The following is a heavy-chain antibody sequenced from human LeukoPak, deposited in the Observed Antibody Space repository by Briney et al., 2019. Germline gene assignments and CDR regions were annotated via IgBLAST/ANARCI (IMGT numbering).Heavy chain of an antibody. CDR1: CGPISSYY. CDR2: IDYSGYT. D-gene: IGHD3-10*01. J-gene: IGHJ5*02. CDR3: ARGGYYGSGNDFRFDP. V-gene: IGHV4-59*13. Sequence: SETLSLTCTISCGPISSYYWSCIRQPPGKGLEGTGSIDYSGYTNYNPSLKSRVTISVDTSKNQFSLKLTSVTAADTAVYFCARGGYYGSGNDFRFDPWGQGTLVTVSS.